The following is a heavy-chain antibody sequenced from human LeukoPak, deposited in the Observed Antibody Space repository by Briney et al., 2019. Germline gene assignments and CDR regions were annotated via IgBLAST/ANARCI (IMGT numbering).Heavy chain of an antibody. D-gene: IGHD3-3*01. CDR3: ARDRLGDFRSGYYSAMIVADY. Sequence: ASVKVSCKASGYTFTSYGISWVRQAPGQGLEWMGWISAYNGNTNYAQKLQGRVTMTTDTSTSTAYMELRSLRSDDTAVYYCARDRLGDFRSGYYSAMIVADYWGQGTLVTVSS. CDR2: ISAYNGNT. CDR1: GYTFTSYG. V-gene: IGHV1-18*01. J-gene: IGHJ4*02.